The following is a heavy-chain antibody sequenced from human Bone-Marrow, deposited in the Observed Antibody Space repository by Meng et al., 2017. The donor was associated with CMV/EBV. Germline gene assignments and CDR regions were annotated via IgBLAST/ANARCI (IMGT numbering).Heavy chain of an antibody. CDR1: GGSISSGGYY. D-gene: IGHD5-12*01. Sequence: SETLSLTCTVSGGSISSGGYYWSWIRQPPGKGLEWIGSIYYSGSTYYNPSLKSRVTISVDTSKNQFSLKVTSMTAADTAVYYCVSGYGWFDPWGQGTLVTVSS. CDR3: VSGYGWFDP. V-gene: IGHV4-39*07. CDR2: IYYSGST. J-gene: IGHJ5*02.